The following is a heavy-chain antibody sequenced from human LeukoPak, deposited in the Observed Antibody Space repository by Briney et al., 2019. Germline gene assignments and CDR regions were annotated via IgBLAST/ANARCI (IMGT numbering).Heavy chain of an antibody. CDR2: ITGSSNSI. D-gene: IGHD6-19*01. Sequence: PGGSLRLSCAASGFTFSDSIMTWVRQAPGKGLEWVSAITGSSNSIYYTDSVKGRFTISRDNSKSTLYLEMNSLRAEDTAVYYCARGVSAWPYYLDYWGQGTLVTVSS. CDR3: ARGVSAWPYYLDY. V-gene: IGHV3-23*01. J-gene: IGHJ4*02. CDR1: GFTFSDSI.